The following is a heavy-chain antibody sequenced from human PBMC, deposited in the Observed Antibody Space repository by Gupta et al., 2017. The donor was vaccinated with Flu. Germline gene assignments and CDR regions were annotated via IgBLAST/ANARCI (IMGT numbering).Heavy chain of an antibody. CDR2: ISDSGDAP. D-gene: IGHD3-10*01. CDR1: GFTLSNYA. V-gene: IGHV3-23*01. J-gene: IGHJ4*02. CDR3: AXRPLAYGGTYFDY. Sequence: GDFVQPGGSLGLSGAFSGFTLSNYAMTWVRQAPGKGIEWVSTISDSGDAPYFVDAGKGRFTISRDRSKNTLYLQMNRLSAEXTXLYCCAXRPLAYGGTYFDYWGQGALVTVSS.